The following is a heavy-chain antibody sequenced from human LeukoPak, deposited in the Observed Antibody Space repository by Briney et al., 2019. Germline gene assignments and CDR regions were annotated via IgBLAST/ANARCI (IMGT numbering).Heavy chain of an antibody. CDR2: IYYSGST. CDR3: ATVGMTTVTGFDY. J-gene: IGHJ4*02. CDR1: GGSISSGDYY. V-gene: IGHV4-30-4*01. Sequence: SQTLSLTCTVSGGSISSGDYYWSWIRQPPGEGLEWIGYIYYSGSTYYNPSLKSRVTISVDTSKNQSSLKLSSVTAADTAVYYCATVGMTTVTGFDYWGQGTLVTVSS. D-gene: IGHD4-17*01.